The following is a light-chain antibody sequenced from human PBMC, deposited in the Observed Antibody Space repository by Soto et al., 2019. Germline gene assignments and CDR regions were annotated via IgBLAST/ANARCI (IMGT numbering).Light chain of an antibody. CDR3: QHRMNWPLT. Sequence: EIVLTQSLATLSLSPGEIATLYYSASQSISSTYLAWYQQKPGQAPRLLIYGASSRATGIPDRFSGSGSGTDFTLTISSLEPEDFAVYYCQHRMNWPLTFGQGTRLDIK. CDR2: GAS. J-gene: IGKJ5*01. V-gene: IGKV3D-20*02. CDR1: QSISSTY.